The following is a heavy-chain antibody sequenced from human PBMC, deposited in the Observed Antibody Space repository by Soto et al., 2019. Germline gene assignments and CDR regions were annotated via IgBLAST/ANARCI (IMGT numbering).Heavy chain of an antibody. Sequence: SGPTLLNPTQTLTLACTFSGFSLTTTGVGVAWIRQPPGKALEWLALIYWDDGNRYSPSPSLKNRLTITKDTSKNQVVLTMANMDPMDTATYYCAHRPYNGGSRPFDFWGQGTLVTVSS. J-gene: IGHJ4*02. CDR2: IYWDDGN. V-gene: IGHV2-5*02. CDR1: GFSLTTTGVG. CDR3: AHRPYNGGSRPFDF. D-gene: IGHD2-8*01.